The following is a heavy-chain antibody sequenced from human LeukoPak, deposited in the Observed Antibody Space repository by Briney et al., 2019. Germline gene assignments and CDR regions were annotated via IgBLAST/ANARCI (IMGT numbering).Heavy chain of an antibody. CDR3: AREDTLGDAFDI. D-gene: IGHD2-15*01. V-gene: IGHV3-48*01. J-gene: IGHJ3*02. CDR1: GFTFSSYS. CDR2: ISSSSSTI. Sequence: GGSLRLSCAASGFTFSSYSMNWVRQAPGKGLEWVSYISSSSSTIYCADSVKGRFTISRDNAKNPLYLQMNSLRAEDTAVYYCAREDTLGDAFDIWGQGTMVAVSS.